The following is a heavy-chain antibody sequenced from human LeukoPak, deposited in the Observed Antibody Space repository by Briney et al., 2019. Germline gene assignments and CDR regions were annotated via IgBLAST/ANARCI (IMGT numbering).Heavy chain of an antibody. CDR1: GFTFDDYA. CDR2: ISWNSGSI. J-gene: IGHJ4*02. D-gene: IGHD2-2*02. V-gene: IGHV3-9*01. Sequence: GRSLRLSCAASGFTFDDYAMHWVRQAPGKGLEWVSGISWNSGSIGYADSVKGRFTISRDNAKNSLYLQMNSLRAEDTALYYCAKADYTHLFDYWGQGTLVTVSS. CDR3: AKADYTHLFDY.